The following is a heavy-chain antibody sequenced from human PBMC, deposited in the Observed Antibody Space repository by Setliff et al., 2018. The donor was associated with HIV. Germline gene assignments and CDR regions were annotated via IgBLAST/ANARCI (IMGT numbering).Heavy chain of an antibody. Sequence: ASVKVSCKASGYTFTNYAMHWVRQAPGQRLEWMGWINGGNGNTKYSQELQGRVTITRDASASTAYMELSSLRSEDTALYYCARAARGGLQYGPTGHAFDIWGQGTMVTVSS. CDR3: ARAARGGLQYGPTGHAFDI. CDR2: INGGNGNT. D-gene: IGHD1-1*01. J-gene: IGHJ3*02. CDR1: GYTFTNYA. V-gene: IGHV1-3*03.